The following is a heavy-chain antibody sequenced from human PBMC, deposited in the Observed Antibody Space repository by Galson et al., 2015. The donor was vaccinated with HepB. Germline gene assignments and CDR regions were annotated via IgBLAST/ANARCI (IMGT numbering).Heavy chain of an antibody. V-gene: IGHV1-18*01. CDR1: GYTFTSYG. CDR2: ISAYNGNT. D-gene: IGHD6-13*01. CDR3: ARDALIHSSSPTWFDP. Sequence: SVKVSCKASGYTFTSYGISWVRQAPGQGLEWMGWISAYNGNTNYAQRLQGRVTMTTDTSTSTAYMELRSLRSDDTAVYYCARDALIHSSSPTWFDPWGQGTLVTVSS. J-gene: IGHJ5*02.